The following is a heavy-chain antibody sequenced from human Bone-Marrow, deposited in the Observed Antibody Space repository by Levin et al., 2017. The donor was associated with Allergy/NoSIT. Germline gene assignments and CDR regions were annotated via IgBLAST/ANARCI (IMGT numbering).Heavy chain of an antibody. CDR2: IYYSGST. J-gene: IGHJ4*02. D-gene: IGHD3-22*01. CDR3: ARLGYYYEASGYNIDY. CDR1: GGSISSSDYY. V-gene: IGHV4-39*01. Sequence: SQTLSLTCTVSGGSISSSDYYWGWIRQTPGKGLEWIGSIYYSGSTNYKPSLKSRLTISVDTSKNQFSLRLRSMTATDTAVYYCARLGYYYEASGYNIDYWGQGTLVTVSS.